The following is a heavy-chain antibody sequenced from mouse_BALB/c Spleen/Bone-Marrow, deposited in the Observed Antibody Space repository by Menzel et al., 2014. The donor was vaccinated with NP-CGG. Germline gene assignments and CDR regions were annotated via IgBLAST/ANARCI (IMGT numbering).Heavy chain of an antibody. CDR2: IDPANGNT. CDR3: ARSEYYAMDY. Sequence: VQLQQSGAELVKPGASVKLSCTASGFNIKDTYMHWVKQRPEQGLEWIGRIDPANGNTKYDPKFQGKATMTADTSSNTACLQLSSLTSEDTSVYYCARSEYYAMDYWGQGTPATVSS. V-gene: IGHV14-3*02. CDR1: GFNIKDTY. J-gene: IGHJ4*01.